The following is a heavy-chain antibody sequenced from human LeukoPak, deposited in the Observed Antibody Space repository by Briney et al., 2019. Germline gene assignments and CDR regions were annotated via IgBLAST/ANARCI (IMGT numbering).Heavy chain of an antibody. CDR2: ISWNSGSM. Sequence: SLRLSCAASGFTFDDYAMHWVRQAPGKGLEWVSGISWNSGSMGYADSVKGRFTISRDNAKNSLYLQMNSLRDEDAAVYYCARDQINSGSYSSLAGTGFDYWGQGTLVTVSS. D-gene: IGHD1-26*01. V-gene: IGHV3-9*01. J-gene: IGHJ4*02. CDR1: GFTFDDYA. CDR3: ARDQINSGSYSSLAGTGFDY.